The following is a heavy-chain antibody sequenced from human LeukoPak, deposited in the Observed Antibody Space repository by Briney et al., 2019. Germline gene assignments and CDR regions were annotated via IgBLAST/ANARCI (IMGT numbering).Heavy chain of an antibody. D-gene: IGHD1-1*01. CDR2: IYSGGST. V-gene: IGHV3-53*01. Sequence: PGGSLRLSCAASGFTVSSNYMSWVRQAPGKGPEWVSVIYSGGSTYYADSVKGRFTISRDNSKNTLYLQMNSLRAEDTAVYYCARDIGTYAFDIWGQGTMVTVSS. CDR3: ARDIGTYAFDI. CDR1: GFTVSSNY. J-gene: IGHJ3*02.